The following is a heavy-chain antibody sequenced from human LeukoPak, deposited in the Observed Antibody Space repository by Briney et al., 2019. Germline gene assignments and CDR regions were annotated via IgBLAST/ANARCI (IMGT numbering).Heavy chain of an antibody. Sequence: SQTLSLTCTVSGGSISSGSYYWSWIRQPAGKGLEWIGRIYTSGSTNYNPSLKSRVTISVDTSKNQFSLKLSSVTAADTAVYYCARDLWFLPYYWGQGTLVTVSS. CDR1: GGSISSGSYY. D-gene: IGHD3-22*01. CDR3: ARDLWFLPYY. V-gene: IGHV4-61*02. J-gene: IGHJ4*02. CDR2: IYTSGST.